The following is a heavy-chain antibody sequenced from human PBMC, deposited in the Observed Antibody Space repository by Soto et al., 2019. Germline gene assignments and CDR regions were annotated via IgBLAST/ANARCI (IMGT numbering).Heavy chain of an antibody. J-gene: IGHJ4*02. Sequence: SETLSLTCTVSGFSVSSGSYYWSWIRQPPGKGLEWIGCIYYSGSTNYNPSLKSRVTISVDTSKNQFSLKLSSVTAADTAVYYCARDSGPFDYWGQGTLVTVSS. CDR1: GFSVSSGSYY. CDR2: IYYSGST. CDR3: ARDSGPFDY. V-gene: IGHV4-61*01.